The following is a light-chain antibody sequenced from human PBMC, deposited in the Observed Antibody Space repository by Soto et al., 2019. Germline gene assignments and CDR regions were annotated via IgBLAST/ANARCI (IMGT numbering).Light chain of an antibody. CDR3: QQYYTTPPT. CDR1: QNILYSSNNKNY. J-gene: IGKJ1*01. Sequence: DIVMTQSPDSLAVSLGERATINCKSSQNILYSSNNKNYLAWYQQKPGQPPQLLIYWASTREYGVPDRFSGSGSGTDFTLTISSLQAADVAVYYCQQYYTTPPTFGQGTKVEIK. CDR2: WAS. V-gene: IGKV4-1*01.